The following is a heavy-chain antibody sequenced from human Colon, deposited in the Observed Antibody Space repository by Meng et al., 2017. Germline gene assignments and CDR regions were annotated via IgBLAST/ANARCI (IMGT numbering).Heavy chain of an antibody. V-gene: IGHV4-61*03. Sequence: QRQLQESGQGLGRPSETLSLICAVSGASVRSPDHQWGWVRQPPGKGLEWIGYARIDYANTNYNPSLKSRVTISVDTSKNHFSLNLTSVTAADTAVYYCARGRGSYSSIDFWGQGTLVTVSS. CDR3: ARGRGSYSSIDF. D-gene: IGHD1-26*01. CDR1: GASVRSPDHQ. CDR2: ARIDYANT. J-gene: IGHJ4*02.